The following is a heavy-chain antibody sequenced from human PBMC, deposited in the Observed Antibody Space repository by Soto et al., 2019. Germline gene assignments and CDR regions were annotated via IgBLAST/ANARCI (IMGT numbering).Heavy chain of an antibody. J-gene: IGHJ4*02. CDR1: GFSVTANY. D-gene: IGHD5-12*01. Sequence: EVQVVESGGGLIQPGGSLRLSCEVSGFSVTANYMSWVRQAPGKGLEWVSVIYSGGSTYYIDSVKGRFSISRDISKNTLYLQMNCLRAEDTAVYYCHGSGYWGQGTLVTVSS. CDR2: IYSGGST. V-gene: IGHV3-53*01. CDR3: HGSGY.